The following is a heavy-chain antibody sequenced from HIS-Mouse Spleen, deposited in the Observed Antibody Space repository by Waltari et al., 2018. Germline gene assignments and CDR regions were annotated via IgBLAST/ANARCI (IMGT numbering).Heavy chain of an antibody. CDR2: IYYSGGT. CDR3: AREIPYSSSWYDWYFDL. Sequence: QLQLQESGPGLVKPSETLSLTCTVSGGSISSSSYYWGWIRQPPGKGRGGIGSIYYSGGTYCNPSLKSRVTISVDTSKNQFSLKLSSVTAADTAVYYCAREIPYSSSWYDWYFDLWGRGTLVTVSS. V-gene: IGHV4-39*07. J-gene: IGHJ2*01. CDR1: GGSISSSSYY. D-gene: IGHD6-13*01.